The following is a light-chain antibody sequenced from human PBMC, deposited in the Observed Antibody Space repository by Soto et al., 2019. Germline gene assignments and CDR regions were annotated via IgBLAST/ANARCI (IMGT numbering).Light chain of an antibody. J-gene: IGLJ1*01. V-gene: IGLV2-14*01. Sequence: QSALTQPACVSGSPGQSITISCTGTSSDVGGYNYVSWYQQHPGKAPKLMIYDVSVRPSGVSNRFSGSKSGNTASLTISGLQAEDEADYYCNSFTSSAPYVFGTGTKLTVL. CDR3: NSFTSSAPYV. CDR2: DVS. CDR1: SSDVGGYNY.